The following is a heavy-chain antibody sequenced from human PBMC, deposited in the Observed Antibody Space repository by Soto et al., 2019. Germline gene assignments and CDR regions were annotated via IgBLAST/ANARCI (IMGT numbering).Heavy chain of an antibody. CDR2: ISSSSSYI. Sequence: PGGLLRLSCAASGVTFSSYSMNCVRQAPGKGLEWVSSISSSSSYIYYADSVKGRFTISRDNAKNALYLQMNSLRAEDTAVYYSARDLAQHGQYHYGMDVWGQGTTVTVSS. J-gene: IGHJ6*02. V-gene: IGHV3-21*01. CDR3: ARDLAQHGQYHYGMDV. D-gene: IGHD3-16*01. CDR1: GVTFSSYS.